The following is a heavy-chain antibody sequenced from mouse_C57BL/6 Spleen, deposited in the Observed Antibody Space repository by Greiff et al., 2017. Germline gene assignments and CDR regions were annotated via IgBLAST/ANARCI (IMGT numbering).Heavy chain of an antibody. CDR1: GYTFTSYW. J-gene: IGHJ1*03. D-gene: IGHD1-1*01. CDR3: ARSPSYGSSYWYFDV. CDR2: IDPSDSET. Sequence: VLLQQPGAELVRPGSSVKLSCKASGYTFTSYWMHWVKQRPIQGLEWIGNIDPSDSETHSNQKFKDKATLTVDKSSSTAYMQLSSLTSEDSAVYYCARSPSYGSSYWYFDVWGTGTTVTVSS. V-gene: IGHV1-52*01.